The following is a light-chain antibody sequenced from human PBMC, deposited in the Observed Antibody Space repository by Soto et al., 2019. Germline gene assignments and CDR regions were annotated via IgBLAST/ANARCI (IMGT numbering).Light chain of an antibody. CDR1: QTISRY. V-gene: IGKV1-39*01. CDR3: QQSYRSPLT. J-gene: IGKJ4*01. CDR2: AAS. Sequence: DIQLTQSPSSLSASVGDRVTITCRASQTISRYLNWFQQKPGKAPKLLIYAASSLESGVPSRFSGSGSGTDATLTISSLQPEDFATYYCQQSYRSPLTFGGGTKVDIK.